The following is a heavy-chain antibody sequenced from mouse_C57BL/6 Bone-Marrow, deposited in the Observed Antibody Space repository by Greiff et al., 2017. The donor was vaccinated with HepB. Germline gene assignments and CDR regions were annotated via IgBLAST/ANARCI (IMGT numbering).Heavy chain of an antibody. Sequence: VQRVESGPELVKPGASVKISCKASGYAFSSSWMNWVKQRPGKGLEWIGRIYPGDGDTNYNGKFKGKATLTADKSSSTAYMQLSSLTSEDSAVYFCASGIYDGYWIAYWGQGTLVTVSA. D-gene: IGHD2-3*01. V-gene: IGHV1-82*01. CDR2: IYPGDGDT. CDR3: ASGIYDGYWIAY. J-gene: IGHJ3*01. CDR1: GYAFSSSW.